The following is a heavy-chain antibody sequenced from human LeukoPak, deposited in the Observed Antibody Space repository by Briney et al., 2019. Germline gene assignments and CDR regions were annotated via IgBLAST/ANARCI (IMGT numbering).Heavy chain of an antibody. CDR3: ARESVVDGMDV. CDR1: GFTFSSYA. J-gene: IGHJ6*02. V-gene: IGHV3-30-3*01. D-gene: IGHD2-21*01. CDR2: ISYDGSNK. Sequence: GGSLRLSCAASGFTFSSYAMHWVRQAPGKGLEWVAVISYDGSNKYYADSVKGRFTISRDNSKNTLYLQMNSLRAEDTAVYYCARESVVDGMDVWGQGTTVTVSS.